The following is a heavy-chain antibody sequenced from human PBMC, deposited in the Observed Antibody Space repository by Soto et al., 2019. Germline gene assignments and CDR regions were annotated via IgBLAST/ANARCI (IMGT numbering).Heavy chain of an antibody. Sequence: ASVKVSCKASGYTFTNYYVQWVRQAPGQGLEWMGVIHPDGGHTTYPQKFPDRVTMTRDTFTSTIYMDLSSLRSEDTAVYYCARGDNDYWGQGTLDTVSS. J-gene: IGHJ4*02. CDR1: GYTFTNYY. CDR2: IHPDGGHT. CDR3: ARGDNDY. V-gene: IGHV1-46*01.